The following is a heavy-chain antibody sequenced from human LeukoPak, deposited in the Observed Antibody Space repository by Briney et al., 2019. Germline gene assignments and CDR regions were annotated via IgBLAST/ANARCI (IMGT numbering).Heavy chain of an antibody. D-gene: IGHD2-2*02. J-gene: IGHJ4*02. CDR3: ARGKLARYCSSTSCYILTFDY. CDR2: INHSGST. CDR1: GGSFSGYY. Sequence: SETLSLTCAVYGGSFSGYYWSWIRQPPGKGLEWIGGINHSGSTNYNPSLKSRVTISVDTSKNQFSLKLSSVTAADTAVYYCARGKLARYCSSTSCYILTFDYWGQGTLVTVSS. V-gene: IGHV4-34*01.